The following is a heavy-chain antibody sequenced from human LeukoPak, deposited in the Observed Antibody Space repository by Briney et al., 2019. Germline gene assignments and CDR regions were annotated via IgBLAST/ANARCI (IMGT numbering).Heavy chain of an antibody. CDR3: AKDTPLTAYSSGWSVNCFDY. J-gene: IGHJ4*02. V-gene: IGHV3-23*01. Sequence: GSLRLSCAASGFTFRSYAMSWVRQAPGKGLEWVSTITGSGATTYYADSVKGRFTVSRDNSENTVYLQMNSLRAEDTAVYYCAKDTPLTAYSSGWSVNCFDYRGQGTLVPVSS. D-gene: IGHD6-19*01. CDR1: GFTFRSYA. CDR2: ITGSGATT.